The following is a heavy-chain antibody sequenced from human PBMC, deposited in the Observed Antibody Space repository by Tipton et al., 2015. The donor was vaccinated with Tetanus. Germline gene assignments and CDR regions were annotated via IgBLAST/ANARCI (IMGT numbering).Heavy chain of an antibody. J-gene: IGHJ4*02. CDR1: GFTLSRYT. V-gene: IGHV3-21*01. Sequence: SLRLSCAASGFTLSRYTLNWVRQAPGKGLEWVSSISSSSRYIYYADSVKGRFTISRDNAKNSLYLQMISLRVEDTAVYYCARDMDYWGQGTLVTVSS. CDR3: ARDMDY. CDR2: ISSSSRYI.